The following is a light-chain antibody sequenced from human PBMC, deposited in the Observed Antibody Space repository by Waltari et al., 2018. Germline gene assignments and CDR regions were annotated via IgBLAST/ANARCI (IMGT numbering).Light chain of an antibody. CDR1: QGISSY. J-gene: IGKJ4*01. CDR2: AAS. V-gene: IGKV1-9*01. CDR3: HQVNTYPLT. Sequence: DIQLTQSPSFLSASVGDRVTITCRASQGISSYLTWFQQTPGKAPKLLIYAASTLQSGVPSRFSGSGSGTEFTLTISSLQPEDFATYYCHQVNTYPLTFGGGTKVEIK.